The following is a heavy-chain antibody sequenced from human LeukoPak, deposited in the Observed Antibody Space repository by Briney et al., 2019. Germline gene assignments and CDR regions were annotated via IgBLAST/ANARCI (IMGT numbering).Heavy chain of an antibody. J-gene: IGHJ3*02. CDR2: TSAGGGVT. V-gene: IGHV3-23*01. D-gene: IGHD1-26*01. CDR3: AKAGWYSAKTYATYDDAYDI. CDR1: GFIFNNYA. Sequence: GGSLRLSCAASGFIFNNYAMSWVRQAPGKGLEWVSATSAGGGVTYYADSAKGRFTISRDNSNKKVFLQMNSLRADDTAVYYCAKAGWYSAKTYATYDDAYDIWGRGTMVTVSS.